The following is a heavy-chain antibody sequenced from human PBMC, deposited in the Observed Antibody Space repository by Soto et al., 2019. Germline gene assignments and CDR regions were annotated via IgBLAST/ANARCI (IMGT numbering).Heavy chain of an antibody. J-gene: IGHJ6*03. CDR1: GFTFSNYA. V-gene: IGHV3-23*01. CDR3: AKGDSGSWFSYYYMDV. D-gene: IGHD6-13*01. CDR2: ISDSGGNT. Sequence: GGSLRLSCAASGFTFSNYAMSWVRQAPGKGLEWVSGISDSGGNTYYADSVKGQFTISRDNSKNTLYLQMKSLRAEDTAVYYCAKGDSGSWFSYYYMDVWGKGTTVTVSS.